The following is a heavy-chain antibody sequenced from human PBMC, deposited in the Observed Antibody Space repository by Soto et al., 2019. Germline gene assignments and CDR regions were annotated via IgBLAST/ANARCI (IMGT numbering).Heavy chain of an antibody. CDR2: ISYHGSNR. J-gene: IGHJ4*02. CDR1: GFTFSTYG. V-gene: IGHV3-30*18. Sequence: QVQLVESGGGVVQLGMSLRLSCAASGFTFSTYGMHWVRQAPGKGLEWVALISYHGSNRYYADSVKGRFTISRDNSKNTLYLQMNNLRADDTAIYYCVKGNDVGNYWGQGILVTVSS. D-gene: IGHD1-1*01. CDR3: VKGNDVGNY.